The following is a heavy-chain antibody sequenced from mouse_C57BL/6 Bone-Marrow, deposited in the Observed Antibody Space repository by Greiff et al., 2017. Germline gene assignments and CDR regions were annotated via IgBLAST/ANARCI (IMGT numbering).Heavy chain of an antibody. V-gene: IGHV1-59*01. CDR1: GYTFTSYW. J-gene: IGHJ3*01. CDR2: IDPSDSYT. Sequence: QVQLKQPGAELVRPGTSVKLSCTASGYTFTSYWMHWVKQRPGQGLEWIGVIDPSDSYTNYNQKFKGKATLTVDTSSSTAYMQLSSLTSEDSAVYYCARRITDWFAYWGQGTLVTVSA. CDR3: ARRITDWFAY. D-gene: IGHD2-4*01.